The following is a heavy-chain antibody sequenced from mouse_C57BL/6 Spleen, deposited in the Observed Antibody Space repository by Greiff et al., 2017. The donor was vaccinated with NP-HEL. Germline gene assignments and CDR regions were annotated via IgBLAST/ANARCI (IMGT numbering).Heavy chain of an antibody. J-gene: IGHJ2*01. CDR3: AIEHGNPPFYDDVFDY. Sequence: EVQLVESGGGLVKPGGSLKLSCAASGFTFSSYAMSWVRQTPEKRLEWVATISDGGSYTYYPDNVKGRFTISRDNAKNNLYLQMSHLKSEDTAMYYCAIEHGNPPFYDDVFDYWGQGTTLTVAS. V-gene: IGHV5-4*01. CDR1: GFTFSSYA. CDR2: ISDGGSYT. D-gene: IGHD2-3*01.